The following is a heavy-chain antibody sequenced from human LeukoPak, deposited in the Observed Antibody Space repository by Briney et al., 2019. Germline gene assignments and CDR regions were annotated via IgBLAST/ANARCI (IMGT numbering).Heavy chain of an antibody. J-gene: IGHJ4*02. V-gene: IGHV3-30*04. D-gene: IGHD4-17*01. Sequence: PGGSLRLSCAASGFMFSSYAMHWVRQAPGKGLEWVAVISYDGYNENYADSVKGRFTISRDNSKNTLYLQMNSLRAEDTAVYYCARGRPKRSYGDYGRDFDYWGQGTLVTVSS. CDR3: ARGRPKRSYGDYGRDFDY. CDR2: ISYDGYNE. CDR1: GFMFSSYA.